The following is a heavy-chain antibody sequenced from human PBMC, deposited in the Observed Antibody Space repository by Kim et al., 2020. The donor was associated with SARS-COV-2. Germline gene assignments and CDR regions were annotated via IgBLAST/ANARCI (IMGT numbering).Heavy chain of an antibody. D-gene: IGHD6-19*01. CDR1: GFTSSSYG. Sequence: GGSLRLSCAASGFTSSSYGMHWVRQAPGKGLEWVAVISYDGSNKNYVDSVKGRLTISRDNSKNTLYLQMNSLRAEDTAVYYCARDIASYSSGWIYYSYGMDVWGQGTTVTVSS. CDR3: ARDIASYSSGWIYYSYGMDV. V-gene: IGHV3-30*04. J-gene: IGHJ6*02. CDR2: ISYDGSNK.